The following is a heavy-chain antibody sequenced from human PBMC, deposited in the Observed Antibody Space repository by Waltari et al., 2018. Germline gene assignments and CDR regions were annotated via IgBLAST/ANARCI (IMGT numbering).Heavy chain of an antibody. CDR2: IYSGGST. V-gene: IGHV3-53*01. CDR1: GFTVSSNY. J-gene: IGHJ4*02. Sequence: EVQLVESGGGLIQPGGSLRLSCAASGFTVSSNYMSWVRQAPGKGLEWVSVIYSGGSTYDADSVKGRFTISRDNSKNTLYLQMNSLRAEDTAVYYCARERGFYGTYYLDYWGQGTLVTVSS. CDR3: ARERGFYGTYYLDY. D-gene: IGHD1-1*01.